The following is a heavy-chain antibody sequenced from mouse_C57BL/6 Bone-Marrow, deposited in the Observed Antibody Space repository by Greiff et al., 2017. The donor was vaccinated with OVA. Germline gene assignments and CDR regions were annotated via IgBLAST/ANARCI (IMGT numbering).Heavy chain of an antibody. J-gene: IGHJ1*03. Sequence: VQGVESGPGLVAPSQSLSITCTVSGFSLTSYGVSWVRQPPGKGLEWLGVIWGDGSTNYHSALISSLSISKDNSKSQVFLKLNSLETDDTATYYCAKQTRYYGSSYGYFDVWGTGTTVTVSS. V-gene: IGHV2-3*01. CDR1: GFSLTSYG. D-gene: IGHD1-1*01. CDR3: AKQTRYYGSSYGYFDV. CDR2: IWGDGST.